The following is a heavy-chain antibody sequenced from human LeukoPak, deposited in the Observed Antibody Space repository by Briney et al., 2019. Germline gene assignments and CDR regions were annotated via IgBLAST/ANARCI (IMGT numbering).Heavy chain of an antibody. CDR1: GGTFSSYA. J-gene: IGHJ3*02. Sequence: SVKVSCKASGGTFSSYAISWVRQAPGQGLEWMGGIIPIFGTAIYAQKFQGRVTMTEDTSTDTAYMELSSLRSEDTAVYYCATDRTLGGFWSGPDAFDIWGQGAMVTVSS. V-gene: IGHV1-69*06. D-gene: IGHD3-3*01. CDR2: IIPIFGTA. CDR3: ATDRTLGGFWSGPDAFDI.